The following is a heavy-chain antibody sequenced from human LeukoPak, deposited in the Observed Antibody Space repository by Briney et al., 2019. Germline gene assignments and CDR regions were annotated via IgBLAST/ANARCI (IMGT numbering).Heavy chain of an antibody. V-gene: IGHV1-18*01. CDR3: ARVAAADYFDY. D-gene: IGHD6-13*01. J-gene: IGHJ4*02. CDR2: INPYNGNT. CDR1: DYTLISYG. Sequence: ASVKVSCKASDYTLISYGISWVRQAPGQGLEWMGWINPYNGNTNYVQKLQGRVTMTTETSTSTAYMELRSLRSDDTAVYYCARVAAADYFDYWGQGTLVTVSS.